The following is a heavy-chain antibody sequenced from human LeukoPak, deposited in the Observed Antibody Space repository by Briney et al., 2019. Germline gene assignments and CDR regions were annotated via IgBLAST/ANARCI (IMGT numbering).Heavy chain of an antibody. CDR2: IFYSGST. J-gene: IGHJ4*02. Sequence: SETLSLTCTVSGGSISSSSYYWGWIRQPPGKGLEWIGSIFYSGSTYYNPSLKSRVTISVDTSKNQFSLKLSSVTAADTAVYYCARGPPYIVVVTAIGFFDYWGQGTLVTVSS. D-gene: IGHD2-21*02. V-gene: IGHV4-39*01. CDR1: GGSISSSSYY. CDR3: ARGPPYIVVVTAIGFFDY.